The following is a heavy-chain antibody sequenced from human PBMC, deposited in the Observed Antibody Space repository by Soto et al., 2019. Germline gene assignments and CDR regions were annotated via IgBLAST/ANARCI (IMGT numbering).Heavy chain of an antibody. D-gene: IGHD6-13*01. J-gene: IGHJ4*01. CDR2: INGRSNYK. CDR1: GFMFSTYV. CDR3: PRAEGIDGVTCAFNY. V-gene: IGHV3-21*01. Sequence: GGSLRLSSAYSGFMFSTYVINCVLQAPGKGLERVSSINGRSNYKYNANSVKGRFTISTDNAKNSLFLHMSSLTAEDPAVYYCPRAEGIDGVTCAFNYWG.